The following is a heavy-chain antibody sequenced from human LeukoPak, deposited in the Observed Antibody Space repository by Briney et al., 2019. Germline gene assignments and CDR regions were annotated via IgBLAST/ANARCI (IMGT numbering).Heavy chain of an antibody. Sequence: ASVKVSCKASGYTFTGYYMHWVRQAPGQGLEWMGWINPNSGGTNYAQKFQGRVTMTRDTSISTAYMEQSRLRSDDTAVYYCARGSSYGLSPEYNWFDPWGQGTLVTVSS. CDR1: GYTFTGYY. V-gene: IGHV1-2*02. CDR3: ARGSSYGLSPEYNWFDP. D-gene: IGHD5-18*01. CDR2: INPNSGGT. J-gene: IGHJ5*02.